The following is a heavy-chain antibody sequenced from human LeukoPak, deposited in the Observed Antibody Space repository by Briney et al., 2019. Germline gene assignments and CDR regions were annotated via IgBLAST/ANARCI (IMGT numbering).Heavy chain of an antibody. V-gene: IGHV3-23*01. CDR3: AKVSCSGGSCSPYYIDY. CDR2: ITDSGTGT. CDR1: GFTFSSYA. J-gene: IGHJ4*02. D-gene: IGHD2-15*01. Sequence: GGSLRLSCAASGFTFSSYALSWVRQAPGKGLEWVSGITDSGTGTYYADSVKGRFTISRDNSKNTLYLQMNSLRAEDAAVYYCAKVSCSGGSCSPYYIDYWGQGTLVTVSS.